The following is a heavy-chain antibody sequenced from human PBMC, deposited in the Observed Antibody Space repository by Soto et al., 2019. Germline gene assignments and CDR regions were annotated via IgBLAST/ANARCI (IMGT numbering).Heavy chain of an antibody. CDR3: VRPDSSGYYFGQFDY. V-gene: IGHV3-30-3*01. CDR2: ISYDGSNK. J-gene: IGHJ4*02. CDR1: GFTFSSYA. D-gene: IGHD3-22*01. Sequence: GGSLRLSCAASGFTFSSYAMHWVRQAPGKGLEWVAVISYDGSNKYYADSVKGRFTISRDNSKNTLYLQMNSLRAEDTAVFYCVRPDSSGYYFGQFDYWGQGTLVTVSS.